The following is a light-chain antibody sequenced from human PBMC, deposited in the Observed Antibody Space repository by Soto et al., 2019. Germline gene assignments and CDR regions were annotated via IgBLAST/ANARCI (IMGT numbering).Light chain of an antibody. CDR1: SSNIGNNY. CDR2: ENN. CDR3: GSWDSSLRGV. J-gene: IGLJ2*01. Sequence: QSVLPQPPSVSAAPGQKVTISCSGSSSNIGNNYVSWYQQLPGTAPKLLIYENNKRPAGIPDRFSGSKSGTSATLGITGLKAGDEADYYCGSWDSSLRGVFGGGTKVTVL. V-gene: IGLV1-51*02.